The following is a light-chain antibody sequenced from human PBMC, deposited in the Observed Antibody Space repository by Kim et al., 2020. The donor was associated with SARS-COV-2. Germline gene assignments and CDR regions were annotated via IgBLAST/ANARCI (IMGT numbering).Light chain of an antibody. Sequence: SVTNSCTGTSSEGGGYNYVSWYQQHTGKAPKLMIYDVSKRPAGVHDRFAGSKSGNTASLTVSGLQAEDEADYYCSSYAGSNNYGIFGGGTQLTVL. V-gene: IGLV2-8*01. CDR1: SSEGGGYNY. J-gene: IGLJ2*01. CDR3: SSYAGSNNYGI. CDR2: DVS.